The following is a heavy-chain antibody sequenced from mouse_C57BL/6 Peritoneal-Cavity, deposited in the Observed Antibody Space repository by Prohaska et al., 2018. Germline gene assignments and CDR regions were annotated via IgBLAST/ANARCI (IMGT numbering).Heavy chain of an antibody. CDR1: GYTFTSYW. V-gene: IGHV1-52*01. CDR2: IDPSDSET. CDR3: ARSSGTWYYFDY. Sequence: ASGYTFTSYWMHWVKQRPIQGLEWIGNIDPSDSETHYNQKFKDKATLTVDKSSSTAYMQLSSLTSEDSAVYYCARSSGTWYYFDYWGQGTTLTVSS. J-gene: IGHJ2*01. D-gene: IGHD4-1*01.